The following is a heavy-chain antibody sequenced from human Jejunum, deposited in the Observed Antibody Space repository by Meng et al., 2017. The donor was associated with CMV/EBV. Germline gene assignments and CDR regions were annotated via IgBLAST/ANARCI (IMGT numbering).Heavy chain of an antibody. CDR3: ARYYGSGALDY. J-gene: IGHJ4*02. D-gene: IGHD3-10*01. CDR1: AYSFATYA. CDR2: INAGNGNT. V-gene: IGHV1-3*01. Sequence: SCKASAYSFATYAMHWVRQAPGQRLEWMGRINAGNGNTEYSQKFQGRVTITSDTSASTAYMELSSLTSEDMAVYYCARYYGSGALDYWGQGTLVTVSS.